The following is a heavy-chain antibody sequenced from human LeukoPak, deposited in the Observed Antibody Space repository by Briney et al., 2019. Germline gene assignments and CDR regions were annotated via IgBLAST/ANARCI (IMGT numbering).Heavy chain of an antibody. CDR2: INHSGST. CDR3: ARISALLWPPGRGFDI. CDR1: GGSFSGYS. J-gene: IGHJ3*02. Sequence: PSETLSLTCAVFGGSFSGYSWSWIRQPPGKGLEWIGEINHSGSTNYNPSLKSRVTISADTSKNQFSLKLSSVTAADTAVYYCARISALLWPPGRGFDIWGQGTMVTVSS. D-gene: IGHD3-10*01. V-gene: IGHV4-34*01.